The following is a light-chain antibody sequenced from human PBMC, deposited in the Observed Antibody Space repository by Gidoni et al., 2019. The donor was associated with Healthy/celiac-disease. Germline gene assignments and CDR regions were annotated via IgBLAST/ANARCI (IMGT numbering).Light chain of an antibody. CDR3: QQIYSSPRS. Sequence: DIQMTQSPSSLSASVGDRVTITCRASQSISNYLNWFQQKPGKAPKLLIYAASSLQSGVPSRFSGSGSGTDFSLTISSLQPEDFATYYCQQIYSSPRSFGQGTTLEIK. J-gene: IGKJ2*04. V-gene: IGKV1-39*01. CDR2: AAS. CDR1: QSISNY.